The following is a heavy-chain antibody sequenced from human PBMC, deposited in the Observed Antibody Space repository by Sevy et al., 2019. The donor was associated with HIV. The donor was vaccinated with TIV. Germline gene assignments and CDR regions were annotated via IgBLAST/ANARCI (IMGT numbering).Heavy chain of an antibody. CDR1: GFTFSSYA. CDR3: ARIGTGDTYGAPPGY. D-gene: IGHD5-18*01. J-gene: IGHJ4*02. V-gene: IGHV3-30-3*01. Sequence: GGSLRLSCAASGFTFSSYAMHWVRQAPGKGLEWVAVISYDGSNKYYARSVKGRLTISRDNSKNTLYLQMNSLRAEDTAVYYCARIGTGDTYGAPPGYWGQGTLFTVSS. CDR2: ISYDGSNK.